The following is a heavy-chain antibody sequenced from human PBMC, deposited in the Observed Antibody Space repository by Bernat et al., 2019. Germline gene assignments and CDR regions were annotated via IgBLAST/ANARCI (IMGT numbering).Heavy chain of an antibody. Sequence: EVQLVESGGGLVQPGGSLRLSCTASRSTFSSYWMNWVRQAPGKGLEWVANIKQDGSEKNYVDSVTGRFTISRDNAENSLYLQMSSVRAEDTAVYYCAGGSGWIIDYWGQGTLVTVSS. D-gene: IGHD6-19*01. V-gene: IGHV3-7*01. J-gene: IGHJ4*02. CDR1: RSTFSSYW. CDR3: AGGSGWIIDY. CDR2: IKQDGSEK.